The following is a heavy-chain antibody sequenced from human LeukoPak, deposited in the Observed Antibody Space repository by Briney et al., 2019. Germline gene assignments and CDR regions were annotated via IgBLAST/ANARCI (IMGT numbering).Heavy chain of an antibody. CDR1: GGSISGYY. V-gene: IGHV4-34*01. CDR2: INHSGST. J-gene: IGHJ4*02. Sequence: SETLSLTCTVSGGSISGYYWSWIRQPPGKGLEWIGEINHSGSTNYNPSLKSRVTISVDTSKNQFSLKLSSVTAADTAVYYCARGRFPHTYYYDSSGYKRSYGFDYWGQGTLVTVSS. CDR3: ARGRFPHTYYYDSSGYKRSYGFDY. D-gene: IGHD3-22*01.